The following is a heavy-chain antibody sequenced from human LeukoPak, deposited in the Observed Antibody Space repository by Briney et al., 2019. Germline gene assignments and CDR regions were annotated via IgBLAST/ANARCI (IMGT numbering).Heavy chain of an antibody. J-gene: IGHJ4*02. V-gene: IGHV1-3*01. CDR3: ARGRITIFGVVRPPFDY. Sequence: ASVKVSCKASGYTFTSYAMHWVRQAPGQRLEWMGWINAGNGNTKYLQKFQGRVTITRDTSASTAYMELSSLRSEDTAVYYCARGRITIFGVVRPPFDYWGQGTLVTVSS. CDR2: INAGNGNT. CDR1: GYTFTSYA. D-gene: IGHD3-3*01.